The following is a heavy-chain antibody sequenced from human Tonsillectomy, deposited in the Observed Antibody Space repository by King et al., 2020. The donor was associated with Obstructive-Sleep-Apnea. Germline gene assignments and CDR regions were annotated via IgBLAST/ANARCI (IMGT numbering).Heavy chain of an antibody. D-gene: IGHD5-18*01. CDR2: ISWNSGSI. Sequence: VKLVESGGGLVQPGRSLRLSCAASGFTFDDYAMHWVRQAPGKGLEWVSGISWNSGSIGYADSVKGRFTISRDNAKNSLYLQMNSLRAEDTALYYCAKDNGDTAMVDYFDYWGQGTLVTVSS. V-gene: IGHV3-9*01. J-gene: IGHJ4*02. CDR3: AKDNGDTAMVDYFDY. CDR1: GFTFDDYA.